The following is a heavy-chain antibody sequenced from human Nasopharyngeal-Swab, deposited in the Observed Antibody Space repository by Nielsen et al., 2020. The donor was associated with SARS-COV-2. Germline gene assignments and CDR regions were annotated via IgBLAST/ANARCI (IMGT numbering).Heavy chain of an antibody. CDR3: ARDCADRGYSGYGPQWLGYYGMDV. CDR2: INPNSGGT. J-gene: IGHJ6*02. Sequence: ASVKVSCKASGYTFTGYYMHWVRQAPGQGLEWMGRINPNSGGTNYAQKFQGRVTMTRDTSISTAYMELSRLRSDDTAVYYCARDCADRGYSGYGPQWLGYYGMDVWGQGTTVTVSS. V-gene: IGHV1-2*06. D-gene: IGHD5-12*01. CDR1: GYTFTGYY.